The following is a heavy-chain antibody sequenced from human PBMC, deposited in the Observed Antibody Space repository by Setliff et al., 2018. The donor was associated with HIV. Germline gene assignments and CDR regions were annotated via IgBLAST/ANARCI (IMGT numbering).Heavy chain of an antibody. J-gene: IGHJ4*02. V-gene: IGHV3-30*04. D-gene: IGHD6-13*01. CDR1: GFTFSDYV. CDR3: ARSRAAGMFIPRALDY. CDR2: ISYDGSNE. Sequence: PGGSLRLSCAASGFTFSDYVMYWVRQAPGKGLEWVTVISYDGSNESYADSVKGRFTISRDNSKNTLYLQMNSLRAEDTAVYYCARSRAAGMFIPRALDYWGQGTLVTVSS.